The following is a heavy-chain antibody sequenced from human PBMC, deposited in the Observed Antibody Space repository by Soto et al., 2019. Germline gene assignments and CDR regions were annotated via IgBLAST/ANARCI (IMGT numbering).Heavy chain of an antibody. V-gene: IGHV3-74*01. CDR2: INADGTST. CDR1: GFTFSNSW. D-gene: IGHD2-2*01. CDR3: VKVLARGVGVPRFYFDS. Sequence: LRLSCAASGFTFSNSWMHWVRQVSGKGLEWVSRINADGTSTSYADSVKGRFTISRDNAKNTLYLHVNSLRAEDTAVYYCVKVLARGVGVPRFYFDSWGQGALVTSPQ. J-gene: IGHJ4*02.